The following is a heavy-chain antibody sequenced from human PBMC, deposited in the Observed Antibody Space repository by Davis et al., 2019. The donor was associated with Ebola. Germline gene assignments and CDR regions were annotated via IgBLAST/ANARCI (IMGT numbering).Heavy chain of an antibody. CDR2: ISYDGSNK. D-gene: IGHD6-6*01. J-gene: IGHJ6*02. CDR3: ARDPSCIAARCGYYYYGMDV. V-gene: IGHV3-30-3*01. Sequence: GGSLRLSCAASGFTFSSYAMHWVRQAPGKGLEWVAVISYDGSNKYYADSVKGRFTISRDNSKNTLYLQMNSLRAEDTAVYYCARDPSCIAARCGYYYYGMDVWGQGTTVTVSS. CDR1: GFTFSSYA.